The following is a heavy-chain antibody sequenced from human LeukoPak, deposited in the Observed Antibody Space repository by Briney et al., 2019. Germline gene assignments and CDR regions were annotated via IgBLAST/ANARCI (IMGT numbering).Heavy chain of an antibody. D-gene: IGHD3-9*01. J-gene: IGHJ4*02. CDR3: ASSHDILTGYLL. Sequence: SETLSLTCAVYGGSFSGYYWSWIRQPPGKGLEWIGEINHSGSTNYNPSLKSRVTISVDTSKNQFSPKLSSVTAADTAVYYCASSHDILTGYLLWGQGTLVTVSS. CDR2: INHSGST. CDR1: GGSFSGYY. V-gene: IGHV4-34*01.